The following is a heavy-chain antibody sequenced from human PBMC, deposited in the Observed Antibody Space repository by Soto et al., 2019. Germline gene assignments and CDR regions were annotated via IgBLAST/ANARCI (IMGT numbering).Heavy chain of an antibody. CDR3: AREPGIAVAGLGYYYYYGMDV. D-gene: IGHD6-19*01. J-gene: IGHJ6*02. Sequence: ASVKVSCKASGYTFTSYGISWVRQAPGQGLEWMGWISAYNGNTNYAQKLQGRVTMTTDTSTSTAYMELSSPRSEDTAVYYCAREPGIAVAGLGYYYYYGMDVWGQGTTVTVSS. V-gene: IGHV1-18*01. CDR2: ISAYNGNT. CDR1: GYTFTSYG.